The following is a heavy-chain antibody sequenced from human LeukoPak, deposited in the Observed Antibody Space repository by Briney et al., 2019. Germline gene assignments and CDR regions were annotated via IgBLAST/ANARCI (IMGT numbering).Heavy chain of an antibody. Sequence: PSETLSLTCAVYGGSFSGYYWSWIRQSPGKGLRWIGEINHSGGTNYNPSLKSRVTISVDTSKNQFSLKLSSVTAADTAVYYCARGLWFGELSYFDYWGQGTLVTVSS. CDR3: ARGLWFGELSYFDY. V-gene: IGHV4-34*01. D-gene: IGHD3-10*01. CDR1: GGSFSGYY. J-gene: IGHJ4*02. CDR2: INHSGGT.